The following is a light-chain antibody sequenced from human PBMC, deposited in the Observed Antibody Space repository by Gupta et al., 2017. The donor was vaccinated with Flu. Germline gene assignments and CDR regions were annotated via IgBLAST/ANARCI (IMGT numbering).Light chain of an antibody. CDR3: QQYNSFPLT. Sequence: DIQMTTSPSSLSASVVDRVTITCRASQDIRTWLAWYQQKPEKTAKSLIYAASNLQSGVPSRCSGGGSGTDFTLTISSLQPEDFATYYCQQYNSFPLTFGGGTKVEIK. CDR1: QDIRTW. V-gene: IGKV1D-16*01. J-gene: IGKJ4*01. CDR2: AAS.